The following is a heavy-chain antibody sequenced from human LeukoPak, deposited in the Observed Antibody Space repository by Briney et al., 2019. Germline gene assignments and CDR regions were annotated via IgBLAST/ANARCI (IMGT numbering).Heavy chain of an antibody. J-gene: IGHJ6*02. D-gene: IGHD5-24*01. CDR3: AKDLELEPAVGYYYYGMDV. CDR1: RYTVSSGR. CDR2: ILYDGSNK. V-gene: IGHV3-30*18. Sequence: PGGALRLSCAVSRYTVSSGRSHWVGRPRSKGLEWVAVILYDGSNKYYADSVKGRFTISRDNSKNTLYLQMNSLRAEDTAVYYCAKDLELEPAVGYYYYGMDVWGQGTTVTVSS.